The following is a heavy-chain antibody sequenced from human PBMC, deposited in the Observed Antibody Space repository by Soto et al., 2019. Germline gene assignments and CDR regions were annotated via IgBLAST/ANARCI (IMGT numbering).Heavy chain of an antibody. D-gene: IGHD6-13*01. CDR3: ARSTMPGTSLPGY. CDR2: INLLGGST. J-gene: IGHJ4*02. V-gene: IGHV1-46*03. CDR1: GFTFTNYY. Sequence: QGQLEQSGAEVKMPGASVKISCKASGFTFTNYYLHWVRQAPGQGPEWVGLINLLGGSTDYAQQFQGRVTMTRDTSTSTAYMDLSSLRSEDTALYYCARSTMPGTSLPGYWGQGTLVTVSS.